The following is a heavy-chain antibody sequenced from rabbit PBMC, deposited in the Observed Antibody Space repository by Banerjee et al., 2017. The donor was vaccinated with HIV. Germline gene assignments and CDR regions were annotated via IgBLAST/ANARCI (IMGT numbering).Heavy chain of an antibody. J-gene: IGHJ3*01. CDR1: GFDLSSYYY. CDR3: AREDYLTHDYIAWDL. CDR2: IDTGSAGDT. D-gene: IGHD1-1*01. Sequence: QSLEESGGDLVKPGASLTLTCTASGFDLSSYYYMCWVRQAPGKGLEWIACIDTGSAGDTFYASWAKGRFTISETSSTTVTLQMTSLTAADTATYFCAREDYLTHDYIAWDLWGQGTLVTVS. V-gene: IGHV1S40*01.